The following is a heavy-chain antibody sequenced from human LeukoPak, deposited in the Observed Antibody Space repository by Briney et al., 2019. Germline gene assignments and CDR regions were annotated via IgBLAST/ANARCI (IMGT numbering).Heavy chain of an antibody. CDR3: SGLYGSCCYKVV. CDR2: ITSGSTYI. Sequence: GGSLRLSRAASGFTFSSYSMNWVRQAPGKGPDRVSSITSGSTYIYYADSVQGRFTISTDNAKNTLYLQMHSLIAEATAPYYCSGLYGSCCYKVVWGKGTTVTVSS. CDR1: GFTFSSYS. D-gene: IGHD2-15*01. V-gene: IGHV3-21*01. J-gene: IGHJ6*03.